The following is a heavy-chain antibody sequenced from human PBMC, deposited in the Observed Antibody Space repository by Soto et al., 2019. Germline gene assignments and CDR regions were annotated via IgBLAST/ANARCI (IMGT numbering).Heavy chain of an antibody. D-gene: IGHD1-7*01. CDR2: INAGNGKT. J-gene: IGHJ4*02. V-gene: IGHV1-3*01. Sequence: GASVKVSCKASGYTFTKYVVHWVRQAPGQRLEWMGWINAGNGKTKYSQKFQGRVAITRDTSASTAYMDLSSLRSEDTAVYYCVRDIGGTTDPSSLFDSWGQGTLVTVSS. CDR1: GYTFTKYV. CDR3: VRDIGGTTDPSSLFDS.